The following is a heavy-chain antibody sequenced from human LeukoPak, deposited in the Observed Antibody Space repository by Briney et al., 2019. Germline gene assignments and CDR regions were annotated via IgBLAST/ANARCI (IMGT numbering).Heavy chain of an antibody. CDR1: GFTFRNYA. CDR3: GLGYCTGATCHPYS. Sequence: GGSLRLSCAASGFTFRNYAMHWVRQAPGKGLEWVAVISYDGSNKYYADSVKGRFTLSRGNSKNTLYLQMNSLRAEDTAVYYCGLGYCTGATCHPYSWGQGTLVTVSS. J-gene: IGHJ4*02. CDR2: ISYDGSNK. V-gene: IGHV3-30*03. D-gene: IGHD2-8*02.